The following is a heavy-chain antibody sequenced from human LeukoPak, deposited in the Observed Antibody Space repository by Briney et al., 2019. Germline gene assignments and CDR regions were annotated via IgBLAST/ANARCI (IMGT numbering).Heavy chain of an antibody. CDR1: GGSFSGYY. CDR3: ARHGGGGESYPRVFDY. Sequence: PSETLSLTCAVYGGSFSGYYWSWIRQPPGKGLEWIGYIYYSGSTNYNPSLKSRVTISVDTSKNQFSLKLSSVTAADTAMYYCARHGGGGESYPRVFDYWGRGNLVTVSS. CDR2: IYYSGST. D-gene: IGHD1-26*01. V-gene: IGHV4-59*08. J-gene: IGHJ4*02.